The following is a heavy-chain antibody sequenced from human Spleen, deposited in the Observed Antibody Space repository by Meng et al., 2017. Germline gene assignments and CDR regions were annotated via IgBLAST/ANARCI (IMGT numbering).Heavy chain of an antibody. CDR3: AHNDLYDESGYPQVRFDY. J-gene: IGHJ4*02. CDR2: IYWNHDK. Sequence: HMILKAARPTLMNTQQSLIVTCPFSGFSLTTSGGGVGWLRQPPGKALEWVALIYWNHDKRYRPSLKSRLTITKDISKNQVVLTMTNMDPVDTGTYFCAHNDLYDESGYPQVRFDYWGQGTMVTVSS. D-gene: IGHD3-22*01. V-gene: IGHV2-5*01. CDR1: GFSLTTSGGG.